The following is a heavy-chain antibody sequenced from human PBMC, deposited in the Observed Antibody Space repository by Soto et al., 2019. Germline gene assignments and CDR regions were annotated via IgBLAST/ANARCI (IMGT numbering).Heavy chain of an antibody. CDR1: GFSLPTDRVG. J-gene: IGHJ4*02. Sequence: QITLKESGPTLVKPTQTLTLTCTFSGFSLPTDRVGVGWIRQTPGKALEWLAVIYWAATKTYRPSLKSRLTITKDTSKTQVALTMTDMDPVDTATYYCAHAYGGRSLYWGQGTLVTVSS. CDR3: AHAYGGRSLY. CDR2: IYWAATK. V-gene: IGHV2-5*02. D-gene: IGHD1-26*01.